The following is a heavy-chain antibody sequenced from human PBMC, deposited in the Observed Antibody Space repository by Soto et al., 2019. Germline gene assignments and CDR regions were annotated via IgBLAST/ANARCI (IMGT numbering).Heavy chain of an antibody. CDR3: AKDSVPYGDLQGRNYYYYYMDV. CDR1: GFTFSSYA. J-gene: IGHJ6*03. CDR2: ISGSGGST. V-gene: IGHV3-23*01. Sequence: GGSLRLSCAASGFTFSSYAMSWVRQAPGKGLEWVSAISGSGGSTYYADSVKGRFTISRDNSKNTLYLQMNSLRAEDTAVYYCAKDSVPYGDLQGRNYYYYYMDVWGKGTTVTV. D-gene: IGHD4-17*01.